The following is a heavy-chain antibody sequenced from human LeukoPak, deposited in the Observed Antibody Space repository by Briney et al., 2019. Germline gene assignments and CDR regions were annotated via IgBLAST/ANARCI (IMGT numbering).Heavy chain of an antibody. V-gene: IGHV4-31*03. CDR3: ARVKVLDSYGSPGRDYFDY. CDR2: IYYSGST. J-gene: IGHJ4*02. Sequence: SETLSLTCTVSGGSISSGGYYWSWIRQHPGKGLEWIGYIYYSGSTYYNPSLKSRVTISVDTSKNQFSLKLSSVTAADTAVYYCARVKVLDSYGSPGRDYFDYWGQGTLVTVSS. D-gene: IGHD5-18*01. CDR1: GGSISSGGYY.